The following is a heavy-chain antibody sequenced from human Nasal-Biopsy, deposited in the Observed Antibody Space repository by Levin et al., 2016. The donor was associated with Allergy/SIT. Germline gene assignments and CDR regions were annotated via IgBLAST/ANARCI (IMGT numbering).Heavy chain of an antibody. J-gene: IGHJ4*02. Sequence: SETLSLTCTVSGDSITRYYWTWIRQPPGKGLEYIGFISNNGRTYHNPSLKSRVTMSVDTSKNQFSLNLSSVTAADTAMYYCAREDSNCSGPDCYSRFDYWGQGTPVTVSS. V-gene: IGHV4-59*01. CDR2: ISNNGRT. D-gene: IGHD2-15*01. CDR1: GDSITRYY. CDR3: AREDSNCSGPDCYSRFDY.